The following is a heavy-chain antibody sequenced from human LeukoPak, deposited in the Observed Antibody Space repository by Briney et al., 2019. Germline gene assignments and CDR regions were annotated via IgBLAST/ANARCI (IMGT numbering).Heavy chain of an antibody. V-gene: IGHV3-21*04. Sequence: GGSLRLSCAASGFTFSTYSMNWVRQAPGKGLEWVSSISSTRIYIYYADSVRGRFTISRDNAKNSLYLQMNSLRADDTAVYYCARDQSYYRVWGQGTLVTVSS. J-gene: IGHJ4*02. CDR3: ARDQSYYRV. D-gene: IGHD1-14*01. CDR2: ISSTRIYI. CDR1: GFTFSTYS.